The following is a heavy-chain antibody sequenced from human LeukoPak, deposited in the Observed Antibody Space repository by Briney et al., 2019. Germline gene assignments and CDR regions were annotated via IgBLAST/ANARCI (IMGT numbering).Heavy chain of an antibody. Sequence: PGGSLRLSCAASGFTFSSYGMHWVRQAPGKGLEWVAVISYDGSNKYYADSVKGRFTISRDNSKNTLYLQMNSLRAEDTAVYYCAKEGYYGSGTRAYYGMDVWGQGTTVTVSS. CDR2: ISYDGSNK. CDR3: AKEGYYGSGTRAYYGMDV. CDR1: GFTFSSYG. V-gene: IGHV3-30*18. J-gene: IGHJ6*02. D-gene: IGHD3-10*01.